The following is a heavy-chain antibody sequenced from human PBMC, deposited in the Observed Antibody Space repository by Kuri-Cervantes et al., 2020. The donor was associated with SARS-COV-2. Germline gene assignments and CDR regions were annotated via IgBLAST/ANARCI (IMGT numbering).Heavy chain of an antibody. CDR3: AGGGITGTRRGSQNIYYYGMDV. CDR2: IKQDGSEK. Sequence: LSLTCSASGFTFSSYWMSWVRQAPGKGLEWVANIKQDGSEKYYVDSVKGRFTISRDNAKNSLYLQMNSLRAEDTAVYYCAGGGITGTRRGSQNIYYYGMDVWGQGTTVTVSS. J-gene: IGHJ6*02. CDR1: GFTFSSYW. D-gene: IGHD1-20*01. V-gene: IGHV3-7*01.